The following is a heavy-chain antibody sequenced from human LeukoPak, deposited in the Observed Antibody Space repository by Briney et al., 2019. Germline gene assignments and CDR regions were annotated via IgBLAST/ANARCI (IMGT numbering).Heavy chain of an antibody. Sequence: ASVKVSCKASGYTFTSYAMNWVRQAPGQGLEWMGWINTNTGNPTYAQGFTGRFVFSLDTSVSTAYLQISSLKAEDTAVYYCAREWGDMYYYYYYGMDVWGQGTTVTVSS. CDR3: AREWGDMYYYYYYGMDV. V-gene: IGHV7-4-1*02. CDR2: INTNTGNP. J-gene: IGHJ6*02. D-gene: IGHD3-16*01. CDR1: GYTFTSYA.